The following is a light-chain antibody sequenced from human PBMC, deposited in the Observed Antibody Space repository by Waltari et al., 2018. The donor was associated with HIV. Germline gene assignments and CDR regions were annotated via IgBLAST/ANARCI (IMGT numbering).Light chain of an antibody. Sequence: QSALTQPASVSGSPGQSITISCTGTSRAVGGYNSVSWYQKHPGKAPKLMIYEVSNRPSGVSNRFSGSKSGNTASLTISGLQAEDEADYYCSSYTSSSTLVVFGGGTKLTVL. CDR3: SSYTSSSTLVV. V-gene: IGLV2-14*01. CDR1: SRAVGGYNS. CDR2: EVS. J-gene: IGLJ2*01.